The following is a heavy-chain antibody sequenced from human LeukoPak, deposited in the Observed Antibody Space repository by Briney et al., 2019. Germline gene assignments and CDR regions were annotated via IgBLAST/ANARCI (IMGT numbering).Heavy chain of an antibody. J-gene: IGHJ3*02. CDR1: AYDFTSYF. CDR3: ARPPHLYGDYRDAFDI. Sequence: ASVKVSCKISAYDFTSYFMHWVRQAPGQGPEWMGMINPSGGSTTYAQKFQGRVTMTRNTSISTAYMELSSLRSEDTAVYYCARPPHLYGDYRDAFDIWGQGTMVTVSS. D-gene: IGHD4-17*01. CDR2: INPSGGST. V-gene: IGHV1-46*01.